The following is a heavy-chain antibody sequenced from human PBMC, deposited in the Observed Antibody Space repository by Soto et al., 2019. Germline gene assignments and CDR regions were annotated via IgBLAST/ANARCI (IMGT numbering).Heavy chain of an antibody. CDR1: GDSVSGNSVT. V-gene: IGHV6-1*01. Sequence: QVQLQQSGPGLVKPSQTLSLTCAISGDSVSGNSVTWNWIRQSPSRGLEWLGRTYYRSKWYSDYAVSVKSRVTINPDTSKNQCSLQLNSVTPEDTAVYYCVRLIGNSWLDSWGQGTLVTVSS. CDR2: TYYRSKWYS. D-gene: IGHD2-8*01. J-gene: IGHJ5*01. CDR3: VRLIGNSWLDS.